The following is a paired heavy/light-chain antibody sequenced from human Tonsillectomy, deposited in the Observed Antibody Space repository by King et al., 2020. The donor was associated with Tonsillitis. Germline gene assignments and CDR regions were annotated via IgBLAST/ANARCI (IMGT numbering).Light chain of an antibody. J-gene: IGLJ2*01. CDR3: GTWDSTLSAV. CDR2: END. V-gene: IGLV1-51*02. Sequence: QSDLTQPPSVSAAPGQRVTISCSGSSSDIGDNSVSWYQQFPGTAPQLIIYENDKRPSGIPDRFSGSKSGTSATLVITGLQTGDEADYYCGTWDSTLSAVFGGGTKLTVL. CDR1: SSDIGDNS.
Heavy chain of an antibody. Sequence: EVQLLQSGAEGKKPGESLRISCKASGYRFTTYWLGWVRQMPGKGLEWMGVIYPDDSDTRYNPSFEGHVTISVDKSINTAYLHWNNLDVSDSAMYYCARQDGAIPDYWGQGTLVTVSS. CDR3: ARQDGAIPDY. V-gene: IGHV5-51*01. D-gene: IGHD4-17*01. CDR2: IYPDDSDT. J-gene: IGHJ4*02. CDR1: GYRFTTYW.